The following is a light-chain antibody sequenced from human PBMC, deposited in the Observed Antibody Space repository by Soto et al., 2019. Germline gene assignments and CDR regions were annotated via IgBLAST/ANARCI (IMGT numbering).Light chain of an antibody. Sequence: EIVMTQSPATVSVSPGDRATLSCRASRTVHSNVAWYQHKPGQAPRLLIYGSSFRATGVPARFSGSGFGTDFTLTIRSLQSEDFVVYYCKQYNNWPRTFGQGTKVDIK. CDR1: RTVHSN. CDR3: KQYNNWPRT. V-gene: IGKV3-15*01. CDR2: GSS. J-gene: IGKJ1*01.